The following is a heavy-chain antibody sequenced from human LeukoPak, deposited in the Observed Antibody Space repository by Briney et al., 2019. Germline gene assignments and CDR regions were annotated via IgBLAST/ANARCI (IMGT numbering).Heavy chain of an antibody. CDR3: ARSPLYGDYTFDY. CDR1: GGSISSYY. V-gene: IGHV4-59*12. J-gene: IGHJ4*02. CDR2: IYYSGST. Sequence: PSETLSLTCTVSGGSISSYYWSWIRQPPGKGLEWIGYIYYSGSTYYNPSLKSRVTISVDTSKNQFSLKLSSVTAADTAVYYCARSPLYGDYTFDYWGQGTLVTVSS. D-gene: IGHD4-17*01.